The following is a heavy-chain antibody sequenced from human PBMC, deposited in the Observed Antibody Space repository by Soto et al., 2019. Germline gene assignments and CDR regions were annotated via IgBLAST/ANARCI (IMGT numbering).Heavy chain of an antibody. J-gene: IGHJ4*02. D-gene: IGHD1-26*01. V-gene: IGHV4-28*01. CDR2: IYYSGTT. CDR1: GYSISSSNW. CDR3: ARREIQGPIDY. Sequence: QVQLQESGPGLVKPSDTLSLTCAVSGYSISSSNWWGWIRQPPGKGLEWIGYIYYSGTTYYNPSLKGRVTLSVDTSQNQFSLKPTSVTAVDTAVYYCARREIQGPIDYWGQGTLVTVSS.